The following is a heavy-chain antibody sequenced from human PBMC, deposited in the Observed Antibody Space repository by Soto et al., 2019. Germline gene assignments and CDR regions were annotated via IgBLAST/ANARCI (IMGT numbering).Heavy chain of an antibody. CDR2: IFSSGST. J-gene: IGHJ4*02. CDR3: ARQRRDFDY. Sequence: QVQLQESGPGLVKPSETLSLTCTVSGGSISNYYWSWIRQPPGKGLQWIGYIFSSGSTNYNPSLKSRVTISVDTSKNQFSLTLSSVTAADTAVYYCARQRRDFDYWGQGSLVTVSS. CDR1: GGSISNYY. V-gene: IGHV4-59*08.